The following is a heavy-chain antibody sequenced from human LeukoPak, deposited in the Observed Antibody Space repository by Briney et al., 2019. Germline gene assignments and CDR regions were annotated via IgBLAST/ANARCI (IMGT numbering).Heavy chain of an antibody. V-gene: IGHV3-23*01. D-gene: IGHD5-24*01. Sequence: GGSLRLSCAASGFTFSSYAMSWVRQAPGKGLEWVSAISNIGDNTDYADSVKARFTISRDNSKKIVNLQLNSLRAEDTAVYYCAKERWLQLGSYFDSWGQGTLVTVSS. CDR2: ISNIGDNT. CDR1: GFTFSSYA. CDR3: AKERWLQLGSYFDS. J-gene: IGHJ4*02.